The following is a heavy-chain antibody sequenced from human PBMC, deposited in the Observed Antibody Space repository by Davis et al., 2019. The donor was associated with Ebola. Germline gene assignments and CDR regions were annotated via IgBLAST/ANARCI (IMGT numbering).Heavy chain of an antibody. CDR1: GGTFSSYA. V-gene: IGHV1-69*13. CDR3: AVLWDIVVVPAARDVFDY. D-gene: IGHD2-2*01. Sequence: SVKVSCKASGGTFSSYAISWVRQAPGQGLEWMGGIIPIFGTANYAQKFQGRVTITADESTSTAYMELSSLRSEDTAVYYCAVLWDIVVVPAARDVFDYWGQGTLVTVSS. J-gene: IGHJ4*02. CDR2: IIPIFGTA.